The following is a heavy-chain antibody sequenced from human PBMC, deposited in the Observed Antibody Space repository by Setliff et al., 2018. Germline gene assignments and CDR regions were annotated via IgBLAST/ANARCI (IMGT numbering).Heavy chain of an antibody. CDR2: IYPGDSDT. J-gene: IGHJ5*02. D-gene: IGHD6-19*01. V-gene: IGHV5-51*01. CDR1: GYSFTTSW. CDR3: VRDGRAEPAET. Sequence: PGESLKISCKASGYSFTTSWIAWVRQKPGKGLEWMGIIYPGDSDTQYSPSFQGQVTFSADKSISTAYLQWSSLKASDTAMYYCVRDGRAEPAETWGQGTLVTVSS.